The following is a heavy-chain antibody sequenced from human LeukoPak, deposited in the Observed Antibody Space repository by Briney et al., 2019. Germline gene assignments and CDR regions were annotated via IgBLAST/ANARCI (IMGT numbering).Heavy chain of an antibody. Sequence: SETLSLTCTISGGSISSYYWNWVRQPPGKGLEWMGYIYYSGSTNYNPSLKSGGTISVDMSKNQFSLKLSSVTAADTAVYYCARRYSSTWYGMDVWGQGTTVTVSS. CDR2: IYYSGST. J-gene: IGHJ6*02. CDR1: GGSISSYY. CDR3: ARRYSSTWYGMDV. V-gene: IGHV4-59*08. D-gene: IGHD6-13*01.